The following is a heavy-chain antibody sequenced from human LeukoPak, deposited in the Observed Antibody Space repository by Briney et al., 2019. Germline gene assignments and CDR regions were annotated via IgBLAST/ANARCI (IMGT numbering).Heavy chain of an antibody. CDR2: IYISGST. D-gene: IGHD3-3*01. Sequence: SETLSLTCTVSGGSISSYYWSWIRQPAGKGLEWIGRIYISGSTNYNPSLKSRVTMSVDTSKNQFSLKLSSVTAADTAVYYCASAEWSRSAEYFQHWGQGTLVTVSS. V-gene: IGHV4-4*07. CDR1: GGSISSYY. CDR3: ASAEWSRSAEYFQH. J-gene: IGHJ1*01.